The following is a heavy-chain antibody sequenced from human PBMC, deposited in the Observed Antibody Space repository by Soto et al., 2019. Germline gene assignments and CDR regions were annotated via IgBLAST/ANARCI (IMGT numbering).Heavy chain of an antibody. CDR1: GFTFGSYA. J-gene: IGHJ3*02. CDR2: VSGSGHVT. CDR3: AKDRDTSSWTGASDI. D-gene: IGHD6-13*01. V-gene: IGHV3-23*01. Sequence: EVQLLESGGGLVQPGGPLRLSCAASGFTFGSYAMNWVRQAPGKGLEWVSAVSGSGHVTYYAVSVNGRFTVSRDNSKNTLSLLMNNLRAEDTAVYYCAKDRDTSSWTGASDIWGQGTMVIVSS.